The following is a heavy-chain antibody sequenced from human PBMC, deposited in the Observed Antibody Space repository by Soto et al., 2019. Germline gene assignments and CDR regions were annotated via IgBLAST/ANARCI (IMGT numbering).Heavy chain of an antibody. CDR2: FESGGSI. D-gene: IGHD2-21*02. CDR3: ARAGVTPDFFDY. V-gene: IGHV3-53*01. CDR1: GFSVRTNY. Sequence: LRLSCAASGFSVRTNYMSWVRQAPGKGLEWVSVFESGGSIYYADSVKGRFIISRDYAKNTVYLQMNSLRAEDTAVYYCARAGVTPDFFDYWGQGTLVTVSS. J-gene: IGHJ4*02.